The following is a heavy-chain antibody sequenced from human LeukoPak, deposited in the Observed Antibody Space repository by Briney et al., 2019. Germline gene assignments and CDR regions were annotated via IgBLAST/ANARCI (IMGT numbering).Heavy chain of an antibody. J-gene: IGHJ6*03. CDR3: ARGRQDVTMIVVIMTAVSYYLDV. D-gene: IGHD3-22*01. V-gene: IGHV4-34*01. CDR2: MNPSGST. Sequence: SETLSLTCAVYGGSFSGYYWTWIRHTPEKGLEWIGEMNPSGSTNYNPSLKSRVTISVDTSKNQFSLTLSSVTAADTAVYYCARGRQDVTMIVVIMTAVSYYLDVWGKGTTVAVS. CDR1: GGSFSGYY.